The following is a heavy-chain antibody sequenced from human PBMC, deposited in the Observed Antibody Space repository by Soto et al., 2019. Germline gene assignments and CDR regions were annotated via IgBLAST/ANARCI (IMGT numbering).Heavy chain of an antibody. V-gene: IGHV1-69*13. CDR2: IIPIFGTA. Sequence: GASVKVSCKASGGTFSSYAISWVRQAPGQGLEWMGGIIPIFGTANYAQKFQGRVTITADESTSTAYMELSSLRSEDTAVYYCARAGRGYSYGLDGFDYWGQGTLVTVSS. D-gene: IGHD5-18*01. J-gene: IGHJ4*02. CDR1: GGTFSSYA. CDR3: ARAGRGYSYGLDGFDY.